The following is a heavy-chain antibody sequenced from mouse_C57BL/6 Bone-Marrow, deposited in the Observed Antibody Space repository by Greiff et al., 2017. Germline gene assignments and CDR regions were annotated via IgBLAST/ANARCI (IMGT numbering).Heavy chain of an antibody. CDR1: GFSLTSYG. CDR2: ICRGGST. V-gene: IGHV2-5*01. CDR3: AKGRWSYAMDY. D-gene: IGHD1-1*02. J-gene: IGHJ4*01. Sequence: QVQLKESGPGLVQPSQSLSITCTVSGFSLTSYGVHWVRQSPGKGLEWLGVICRGGSTDYNAAFMSRLSITKDNSTSQVVFKMNSLQAEDTAIYYCAKGRWSYAMDYWGQGTSVTVSS.